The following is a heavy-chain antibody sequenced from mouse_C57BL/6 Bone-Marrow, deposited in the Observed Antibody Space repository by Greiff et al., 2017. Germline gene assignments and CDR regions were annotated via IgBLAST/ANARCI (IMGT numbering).Heavy chain of an antibody. Sequence: VQLQESGAELVRPGASVTLSCKASGYTFTDYEMHWVKQTPVHGLEWIGAIDPETGGTAYNQKFKGKAILTADKSSSTAYMELRSLTSEDSAVYYCTCYDGYLYYCDYWGKGTTLTVSS. CDR1: GYTFTDYE. CDR2: IDPETGGT. V-gene: IGHV1-15*01. CDR3: TCYDGYLYYCDY. D-gene: IGHD2-3*01. J-gene: IGHJ2*01.